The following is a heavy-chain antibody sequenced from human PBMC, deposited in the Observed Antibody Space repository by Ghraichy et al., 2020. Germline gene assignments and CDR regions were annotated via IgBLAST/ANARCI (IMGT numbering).Heavy chain of an antibody. V-gene: IGHV3-7*04. Sequence: GGSLRLSCAASGFTLSDYSMNWVRQAPGKGPEWVAIIKQDGSEKHYVDSVKGRFTISRDNAKNSLHLQMNSLRVDDTAVYYCARASGWVIDYWGQGNLVTVST. CDR3: ARASGWVIDY. CDR2: IKQDGSEK. D-gene: IGHD2-21*01. CDR1: GFTLSDYS. J-gene: IGHJ4*02.